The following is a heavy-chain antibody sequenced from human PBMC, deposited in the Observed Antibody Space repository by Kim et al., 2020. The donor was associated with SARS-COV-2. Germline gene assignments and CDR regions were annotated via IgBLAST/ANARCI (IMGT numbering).Heavy chain of an antibody. CDR1: GFTFSGFW. D-gene: IGHD3-22*01. CDR2: IKQDGSDK. CDR3: ARGVGYYPY. V-gene: IGHV3-7*01. J-gene: IGHJ4*02. Sequence: GGSLRLSCAASGFTFSGFWMTWVRQAPGKGLECVANIKQDGSDKYYVDSAKGRFTISRDNAKNSLYLQMDSLRAEDTAVYYCARGVGYYPYWGQGTLVTVSS.